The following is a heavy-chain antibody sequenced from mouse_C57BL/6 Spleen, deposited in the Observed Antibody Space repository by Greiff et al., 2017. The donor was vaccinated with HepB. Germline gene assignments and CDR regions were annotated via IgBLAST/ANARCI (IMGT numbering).Heavy chain of an antibody. Sequence: QVQLQQSGAELVMPGASVKLSCKASGYTFTSYWMHWVKQRPGQGLEWIGEIDPSDSYTNYNQKFKGKSTLTVDKSSSTAYMQLSSLTSEDSAVYYCARREGPWFAYWGQGTLVTVSA. CDR2: IDPSDSYT. CDR3: ARREGPWFAY. J-gene: IGHJ3*01. CDR1: GYTFTSYW. D-gene: IGHD3-3*01. V-gene: IGHV1-69*01.